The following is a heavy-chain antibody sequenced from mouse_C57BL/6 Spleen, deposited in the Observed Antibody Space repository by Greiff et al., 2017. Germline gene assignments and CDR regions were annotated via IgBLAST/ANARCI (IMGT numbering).Heavy chain of an antibody. D-gene: IGHD1-1*01. V-gene: IGHV1-54*01. J-gene: IGHJ2*01. Sequence: VKLQESGAELVRPGTSVKVSCKASGYAFTNYLIEWVKQRPGQGLEWIGVINPGSGGTNYNEKFKGKATLTADKSSSTAYMQLSSLTSEDSAVYFCARSLHYYGSSYFDYWGQGTTLTVSS. CDR3: ARSLHYYGSSYFDY. CDR1: GYAFTNYL. CDR2: INPGSGGT.